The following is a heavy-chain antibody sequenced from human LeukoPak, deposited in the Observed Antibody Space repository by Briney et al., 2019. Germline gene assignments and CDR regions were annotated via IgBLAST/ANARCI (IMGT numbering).Heavy chain of an antibody. V-gene: IGHV1-69*06. D-gene: IGHD5-12*01. CDR3: ARDFGSGYDSDAFDI. J-gene: IGHJ3*02. CDR2: IIPIFGTA. CDR1: GGTFSSYA. Sequence: ASVKVSCKASGGTFSSYAISWVRRAPGQGLEWMGGIIPIFGTANYAQKFQGRVTITADKSTSTAYMELSSLRSEDTAVYYCARDFGSGYDSDAFDIWGQGTMVTVSS.